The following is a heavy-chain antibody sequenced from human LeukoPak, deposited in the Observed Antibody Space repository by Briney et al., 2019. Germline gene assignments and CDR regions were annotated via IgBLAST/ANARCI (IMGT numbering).Heavy chain of an antibody. Sequence: GGSLRLSCAASGFTFSSYGMSWVRQAPGKGLEWVSAISGSGGSTYYADSVKGRFTISRDNSKNTLYLQMNSLRAEDTAVYYCATGSSSSGYYYYMDVWGKGTTVTVSS. CDR1: GFTFSSYG. D-gene: IGHD6-6*01. V-gene: IGHV3-23*01. J-gene: IGHJ6*03. CDR3: ATGSSSSGYYYYMDV. CDR2: ISGSGGST.